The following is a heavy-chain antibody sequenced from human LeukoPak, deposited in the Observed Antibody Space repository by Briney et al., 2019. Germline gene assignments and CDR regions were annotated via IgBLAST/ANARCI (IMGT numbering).Heavy chain of an antibody. CDR3: AKDTELLSVAAHFDY. J-gene: IGHJ4*02. V-gene: IGHV3-7*03. CDR1: GFTFSSYW. D-gene: IGHD6-19*01. CDR2: IKQDGSEE. Sequence: GGSLRLSCAASGFTFSSYWMSWVRQAPGKGLEWVANIKQDGSEEYYVDSVRGRFTISRDNAKNSLYLQMNSLRAEDTALYYCAKDTELLSVAAHFDYWGQGTLVTVSS.